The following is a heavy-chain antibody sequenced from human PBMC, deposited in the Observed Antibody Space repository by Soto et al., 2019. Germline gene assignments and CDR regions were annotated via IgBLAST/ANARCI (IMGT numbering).Heavy chain of an antibody. Sequence: EVQLVESGGGLVQPGGSLRLSCAASGFTFSSYSMNWVRQAPGKGLEWVSYISSTSSTIYYADSVKGRFTISRDNAKNSLYLQINSMRDEDTAVYYCARPGDASGYTWWCSSWGQGTLVTVSS. V-gene: IGHV3-48*02. CDR2: ISSTSSTI. J-gene: IGHJ5*02. CDR1: GFTFSSYS. CDR3: ARPGDASGYTWWCSS. D-gene: IGHD2-8*02.